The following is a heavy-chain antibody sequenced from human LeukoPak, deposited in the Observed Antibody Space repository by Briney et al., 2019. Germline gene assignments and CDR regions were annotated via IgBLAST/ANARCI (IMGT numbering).Heavy chain of an antibody. V-gene: IGHV4-34*01. Sequence: PSETLSLTCAVYGGPLINYYWSWIRQSPGKGLEWIGDIDHSGGTSYNPALRSRVTMSIDPSRNQFYLKINSVTASDTAVYYCAMVLWQSARPGPWDQGSLVTVSS. CDR3: AMVLWQSARPGP. CDR2: IDHSGGT. J-gene: IGHJ5*02. CDR1: GGPLINYY. D-gene: IGHD2/OR15-2a*01.